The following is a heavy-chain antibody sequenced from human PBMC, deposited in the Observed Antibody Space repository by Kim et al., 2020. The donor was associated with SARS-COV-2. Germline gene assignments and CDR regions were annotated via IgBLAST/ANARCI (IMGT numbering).Heavy chain of an antibody. CDR2: ISGSGGST. CDR1: GFTFSSYA. V-gene: IGHV3-23*01. D-gene: IGHD2-2*01. CDR3: ANDAYKTIVVVPAAMKVGRYGMDV. Sequence: GGSLRLSCAASGFTFSSYAMSWVRQAPGKGLEWVSAISGSGGSTYYADSVKGRFTISRDNSKNTLYLQMNSLRAEDTAVYYCANDAYKTIVVVPAAMKVGRYGMDVWGQGTTVTVSS. J-gene: IGHJ6*02.